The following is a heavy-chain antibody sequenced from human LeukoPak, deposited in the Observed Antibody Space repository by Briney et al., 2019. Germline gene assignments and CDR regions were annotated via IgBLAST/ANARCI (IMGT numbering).Heavy chain of an antibody. J-gene: IGHJ6*03. CDR3: VRAHPYYDLLTHDDYYYMDV. CDR1: GFTFSSYA. V-gene: IGHV3-21*01. Sequence: PGGSLRLSCAASGFTFSSYAMSWVRQAPGKGLEWVSSITGSSSYIYYADSLKGRFTISRDNANNSLYLQMSSLRAEDTAVYYCVRAHPYYDLLTHDDYYYMDVWGTGTTVTVSS. D-gene: IGHD3-9*01. CDR2: ITGSSSYI.